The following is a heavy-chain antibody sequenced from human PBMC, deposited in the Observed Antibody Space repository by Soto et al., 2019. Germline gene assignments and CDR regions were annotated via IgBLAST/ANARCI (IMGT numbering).Heavy chain of an antibody. CDR1: GFTFGTYW. Sequence: PGGSLRLSCAASGFTFGTYWMSWVRQAPGKGLEWVANTNQDGSDKYYVDSVKGRFTISRDNAKNTLYLQMNSLRAEDTAVYYCAKDQGYSSGWYEDYWGQGTLVTVSS. V-gene: IGHV3-7*05. CDR2: TNQDGSDK. J-gene: IGHJ4*02. CDR3: AKDQGYSSGWYEDY. D-gene: IGHD6-19*01.